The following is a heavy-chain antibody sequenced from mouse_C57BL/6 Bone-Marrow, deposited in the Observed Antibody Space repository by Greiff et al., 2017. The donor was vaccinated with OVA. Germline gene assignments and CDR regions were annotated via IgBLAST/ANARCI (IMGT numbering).Heavy chain of an antibody. J-gene: IGHJ3*01. CDR2: IHPNSGST. Sequence: QVQLQQPGAELVKPGASVKLSCKASGYTFTSYWMHWVRQRPGQGLEWIGMIHPNSGSTNYNEKFKSKATLTVDKSSSTAYMQLSSLTSEDSAVYYCARGSDFSWFAYWGQGTLVTVSA. V-gene: IGHV1-64*01. D-gene: IGHD1-1*01. CDR1: GYTFTSYW. CDR3: ARGSDFSWFAY.